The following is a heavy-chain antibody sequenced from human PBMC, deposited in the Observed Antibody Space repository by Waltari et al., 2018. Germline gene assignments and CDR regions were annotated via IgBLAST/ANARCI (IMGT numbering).Heavy chain of an antibody. Sequence: QLQLQESGSGLVKPSQTLSLTCAVSGGSISSGGYSWRWIRQQPGKGLEWIGYIYHSGSTYYNPSLKSRVTISVDRSKNQFSLKLSSVTAADTAVYYCAREGPPGAFDIWGQGTMVTVSS. CDR2: IYHSGST. V-gene: IGHV4-30-2*01. CDR1: GGSISSGGYS. CDR3: AREGPPGAFDI. J-gene: IGHJ3*02.